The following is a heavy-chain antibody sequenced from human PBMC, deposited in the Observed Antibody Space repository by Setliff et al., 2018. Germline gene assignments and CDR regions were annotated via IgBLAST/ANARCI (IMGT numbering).Heavy chain of an antibody. J-gene: IGHJ4*02. CDR3: AAASNYYDY. V-gene: IGHV2-70*11. CDR2: IDWDDDK. Sequence: SGPTLVNPTQTLTLTCTFSGFSLSTSGICVRWIRQPPGKALEWLARIDWDDDKYYTPSLKTRLTISKDTSKNQVVLTMTNMDPVDTATYYCAAASNYYDYWGQGTLVTVSS. CDR1: GFSLSTSGIC.